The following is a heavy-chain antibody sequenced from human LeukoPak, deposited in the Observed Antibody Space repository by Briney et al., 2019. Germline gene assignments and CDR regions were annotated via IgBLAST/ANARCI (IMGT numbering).Heavy chain of an antibody. CDR1: GFTFSNYA. CDR3: ARKSLDAFDI. CDR2: ISSSRSYI. Sequence: GGSLRLSCVAFGFTFSNYAMNWVRQAPGKGLEWVSFISSSRSYIYYADSVKGRFTISRDNAKNSLYLQMNSLRAEDTAVYYCARKSLDAFDIWGQGTMVTVSS. J-gene: IGHJ3*02. D-gene: IGHD1-26*01. V-gene: IGHV3-21*01.